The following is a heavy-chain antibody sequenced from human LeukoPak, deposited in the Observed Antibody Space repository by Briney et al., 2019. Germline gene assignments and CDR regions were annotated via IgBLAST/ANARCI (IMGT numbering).Heavy chain of an antibody. CDR2: IYYSGST. CDR3: SRTRRDGSGSYPAGVGVGP. CDR1: GGSISSSSYY. J-gene: IGHJ5*02. V-gene: IGHV4-39*01. D-gene: IGHD3-10*01. Sequence: QPSETLSLTCTVSGGSISSSSYYWGWIRQPPGKGLEWIGSIYYSGSTYYNPSLKSRVTISVDTSKNQFSLKLSSVTAADTAVYYCSRTRRDGSGSYPAGVGVGPWGQGTLVTVSS.